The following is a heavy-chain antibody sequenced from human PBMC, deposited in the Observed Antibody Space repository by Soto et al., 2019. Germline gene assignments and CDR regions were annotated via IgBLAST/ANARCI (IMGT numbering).Heavy chain of an antibody. CDR1: GGTFSSYA. CDR3: ARSIVVVPAVKARYYYYGMDV. V-gene: IGHV1-69*13. CDR2: IIPIFGTA. Sequence: SVKVSCKASGGTFSSYAISWVRQAPGQGLEWMGGIIPIFGTANYAQKFHGRVTITADESTSTAYMELSSLRSEDTAVYYCARSIVVVPAVKARYYYYGMDVGGQGTTVTV. D-gene: IGHD2-2*01. J-gene: IGHJ6*02.